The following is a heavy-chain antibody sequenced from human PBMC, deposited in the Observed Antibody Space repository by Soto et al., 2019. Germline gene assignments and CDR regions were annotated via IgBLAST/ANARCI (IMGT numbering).Heavy chain of an antibody. CDR3: ARALYSNYNYYYYCMDV. V-gene: IGHV1-69*06. Sequence: QVQLVQSGAEVKKPGSSVKVSCKASGGTFNSYAISWVRQAPGQGLEWMGGIIPIFGTANYAQKFQGRVTISADKSPSTVYMELSSLRSEDTAVYYCARALYSNYNYYYYCMDVWGQGTTVTVSS. J-gene: IGHJ6*02. CDR2: IIPIFGTA. D-gene: IGHD4-4*01. CDR1: GGTFNSYA.